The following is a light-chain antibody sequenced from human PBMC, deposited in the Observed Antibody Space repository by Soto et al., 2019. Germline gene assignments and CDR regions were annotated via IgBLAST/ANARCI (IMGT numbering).Light chain of an antibody. J-gene: IGKJ2*01. CDR2: KAT. CDR1: QTISSR. V-gene: IGKV1-5*03. CDR3: QQYNEFQYT. Sequence: DIQMTQSPSSLSASVGDRVTITCRASQTISSRLAWYQQKPGQAPKLLIYKATNLQTGVAPRFSGSGSGTEFSLTISGLQPDDFAVYYCQQYNEFQYTFGQGTRLDI.